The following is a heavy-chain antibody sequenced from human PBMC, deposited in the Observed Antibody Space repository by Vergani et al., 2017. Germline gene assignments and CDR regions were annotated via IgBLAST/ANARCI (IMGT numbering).Heavy chain of an antibody. CDR2: IKQDGSEK. CDR1: GFTFSSYW. D-gene: IGHD3-3*01. CDR3: AYDFWSGYPYYGMDV. J-gene: IGHJ6*02. V-gene: IGHV3-7*01. Sequence: EVQLLESGGGLVQPGGSLRLSCAASGFTFSSYWMSWVRQAPGKGLEWVANIKQDGSEKYYVDSVKGRFTISRDNAKNSLYLQMNSLRAEDTAVYYCAYDFWSGYPYYGMDVWGQGTTVTVSS.